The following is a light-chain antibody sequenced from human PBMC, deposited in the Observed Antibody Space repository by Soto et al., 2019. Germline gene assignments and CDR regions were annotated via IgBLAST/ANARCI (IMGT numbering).Light chain of an antibody. CDR3: GSWASSLSAYV. Sequence: QSVLTQPPSVSAAPGQKVTISCSGSSSNIGGNSVSWYQQLPGNAPKLLIYDDNKRPSGIPDRFSGSKSGTSATLGIPGLQHRDEAAYYSGSWASSLSAYVFGTGTKVTVL. J-gene: IGLJ1*01. CDR1: SSNIGGNS. CDR2: DDN. V-gene: IGLV1-51*01.